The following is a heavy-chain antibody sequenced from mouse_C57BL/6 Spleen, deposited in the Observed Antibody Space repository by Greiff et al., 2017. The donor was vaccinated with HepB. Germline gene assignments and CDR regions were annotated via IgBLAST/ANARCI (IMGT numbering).Heavy chain of an antibody. D-gene: IGHD1-1*01. CDR3: TRPYGSSSRYFDV. J-gene: IGHJ1*03. CDR1: GYTFTSYW. V-gene: IGHV1-5*01. Sequence: EVQLQQSGTVLARPGASVKMSCKTSGYTFTSYWMHWVKQRPGQGLEWIGAIYPGNSDTSYNQKFKGKAKLTAVTAASTAYMELSSLTNEDSAVYYCTRPYGSSSRYFDVWGTGTTVTVSS. CDR2: IYPGNSDT.